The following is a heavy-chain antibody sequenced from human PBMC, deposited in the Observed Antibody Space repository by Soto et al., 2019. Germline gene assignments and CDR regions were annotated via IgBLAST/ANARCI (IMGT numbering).Heavy chain of an antibody. J-gene: IGHJ4*02. D-gene: IGHD2-8*02. V-gene: IGHV1-3*04. CDR2: INTDNGNT. Sequence: QVQVVQSGAEVKKPGASVTVSCKASGYTFTTYAIHWVRQAPGQSLEWMGWINTDNGNTYYSQKMQARVTITRDTSASTAYMELSRLRSEDTAVYYCARSRVLGGYYFDYWGQGALVTVSS. CDR3: ARSRVLGGYYFDY. CDR1: GYTFTTYA.